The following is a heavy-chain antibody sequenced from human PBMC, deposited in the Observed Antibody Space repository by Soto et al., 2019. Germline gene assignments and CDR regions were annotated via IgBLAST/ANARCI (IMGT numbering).Heavy chain of an antibody. CDR1: GGSISSYY. Sequence: PSETLSLTCTVSGGSISSYYWSWIRQPPGKGLEWIGYIYYSGSTNYNPSLKSRVTISVDTSKNQFSLKPSSVTAADTAVYYCARDRVFSGLDYYYYYGMDVWGQGTTVTVSS. V-gene: IGHV4-59*01. CDR2: IYYSGST. D-gene: IGHD6-25*01. CDR3: ARDRVFSGLDYYYYYGMDV. J-gene: IGHJ6*02.